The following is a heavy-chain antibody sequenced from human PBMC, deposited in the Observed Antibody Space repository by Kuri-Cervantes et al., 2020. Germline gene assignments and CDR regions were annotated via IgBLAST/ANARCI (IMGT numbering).Heavy chain of an antibody. Sequence: SVKVSCKASGGTFSSYAISWVRQAPGQGLEWMGGIIPIFGTANYAQKFQGRVTITADESTSTAYMEMSSLRSDDTAVYYCVRGVRSGQPLGDYWGQGTLVTVSS. V-gene: IGHV1-69*13. J-gene: IGHJ4*02. CDR2: IIPIFGTA. CDR3: VRGVRSGQPLGDY. CDR1: GGTFSSYA. D-gene: IGHD3-10*01.